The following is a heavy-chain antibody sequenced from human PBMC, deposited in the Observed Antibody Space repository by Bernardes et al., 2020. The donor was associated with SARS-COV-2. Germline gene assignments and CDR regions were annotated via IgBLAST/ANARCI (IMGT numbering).Heavy chain of an antibody. CDR1: GFTFSSYA. J-gene: IGHJ5*02. V-gene: IGHV3-23*01. Sequence: GGSLRLSCAASGFTFSSYAMSWVRQAPGKGLEWVSAISGSGGSTYYADSVKGRFTISRDNSKNTLYLQMNSLRAEDTAVYYCAKDSSSMVRGTPIGLFDPWGQGTLVTVSS. CDR2: ISGSGGST. D-gene: IGHD3-10*01. CDR3: AKDSSSMVRGTPIGLFDP.